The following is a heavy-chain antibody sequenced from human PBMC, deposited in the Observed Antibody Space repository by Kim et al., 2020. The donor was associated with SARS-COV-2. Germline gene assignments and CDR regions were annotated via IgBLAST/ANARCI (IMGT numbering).Heavy chain of an antibody. CDR2: INGDGSDT. Sequence: GGSLRLSCAASGFSFSTEWMSWVRQAPGKGLVWLANINGDGSDTHYADTVKGRFTISRDNAKNSLFLQINSLRAEDTGVYYCARGPLWFGEAYWGQGTLVTVSS. CDR3: ARGPLWFGEAY. D-gene: IGHD3-10*01. CDR1: GFSFSTEW. V-gene: IGHV3-7*01. J-gene: IGHJ4*02.